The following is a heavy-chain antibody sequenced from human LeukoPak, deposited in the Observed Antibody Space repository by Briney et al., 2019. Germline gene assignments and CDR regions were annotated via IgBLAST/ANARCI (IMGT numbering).Heavy chain of an antibody. Sequence: PSETLSLTCSVSGVSISIYHWSWIRPPPGKGLVWSGYIYYTGSTNYNPPLKSRVPISVDTCKNQFSPRLTSLTAADTAVYYCAKDRGFGEPYMDVWGEGTTVTVSS. J-gene: IGHJ6*03. D-gene: IGHD3-10*01. CDR3: AKDRGFGEPYMDV. CDR2: IYYTGST. V-gene: IGHV4-59*01. CDR1: GVSISIYH.